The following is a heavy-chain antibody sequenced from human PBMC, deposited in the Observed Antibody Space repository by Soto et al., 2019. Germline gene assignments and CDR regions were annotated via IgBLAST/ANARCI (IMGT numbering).Heavy chain of an antibody. Sequence: QVQLVQSGAEVKKPGASVKVSCKASGYTFSSYYMHWVRQAPGQGLEWMGLINPRGGYTTYAQKFQGRVTMTRDTSTTTGYMELSSLRSEDTAVYYCARGAVRYCSGGSCPGGYWGHGTLVTVSS. CDR1: GYTFSSYY. J-gene: IGHJ4*01. D-gene: IGHD2-15*01. CDR3: ARGAVRYCSGGSCPGGY. V-gene: IGHV1-46*01. CDR2: INPRGGYT.